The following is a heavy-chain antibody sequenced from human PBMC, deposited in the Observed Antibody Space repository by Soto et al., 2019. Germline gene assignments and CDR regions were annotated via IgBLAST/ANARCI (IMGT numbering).Heavy chain of an antibody. CDR3: ARHLLYCSGGSCKGYFDY. V-gene: IGHV4-39*01. Sequence: PSETLSLTCTVSGGSISSTIYYWGWIRQPPGKGLEWIGTIYYSGSTYYNPSLTSRVTISVDTSRNQFSLKLGSVTAADTAVYYCARHLLYCSGGSCKGYFDYWGQGTLVTVSS. D-gene: IGHD2-15*01. J-gene: IGHJ4*02. CDR2: IYYSGST. CDR1: GGSISSTIYY.